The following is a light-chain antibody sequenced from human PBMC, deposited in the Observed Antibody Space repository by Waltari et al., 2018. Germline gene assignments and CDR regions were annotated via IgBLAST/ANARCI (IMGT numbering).Light chain of an antibody. CDR2: DTS. J-gene: IGKJ4*01. Sequence: CRASQSVTNYVAWYQQKPGQAPRLLTYDTSNRATGIPARFSGSGFGTDFTLTIRSLEPEDFAVYYCQQRRDWPLTFGGGTKVEIK. CDR1: QSVTNY. CDR3: QQRRDWPLT. V-gene: IGKV3-11*01.